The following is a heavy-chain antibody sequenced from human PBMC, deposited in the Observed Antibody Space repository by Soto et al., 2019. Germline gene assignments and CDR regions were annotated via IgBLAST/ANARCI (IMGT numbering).Heavy chain of an antibody. Sequence: GGSLRLSCAASGFTFRSYGMHWVRQAPGKGLEWVAIVSYDAANKYYADSVKGRFTISRDNSKNTLYLQLNSLRPEDTAVYYCAKARVMWELPGYFDYWGQGTLVTVSS. V-gene: IGHV3-30*18. CDR3: AKARVMWELPGYFDY. CDR1: GFTFRSYG. CDR2: VSYDAANK. J-gene: IGHJ4*02. D-gene: IGHD1-26*01.